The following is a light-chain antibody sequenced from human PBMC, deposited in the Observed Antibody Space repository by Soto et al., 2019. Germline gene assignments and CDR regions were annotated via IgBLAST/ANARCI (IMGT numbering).Light chain of an antibody. J-gene: IGLJ3*02. CDR1: SSDVGGYNY. CDR2: EVS. Sequence: QSALTQPASVSGSPGQSITISCTGTSSDVGGYNYVSWYQQHPGKAPKVMIYEVSNRPSGVPDRLSGSKSGTSASLVITGLQAEDEADYYCQSYDSSLSGWVFGGGTKLTVL. V-gene: IGLV2-14*01. CDR3: QSYDSSLSGWV.